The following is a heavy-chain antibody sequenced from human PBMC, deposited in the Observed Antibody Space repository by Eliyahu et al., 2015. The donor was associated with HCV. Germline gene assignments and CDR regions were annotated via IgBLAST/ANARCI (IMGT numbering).Heavy chain of an antibody. CDR1: GFTFXDYT. J-gene: IGHJ4*02. V-gene: IGHV3-43*01. Sequence: EVQLVESGGVVVQPGGSLRLSXAASGFTFXDYTMHWVRXAPGKGRGXVSLISWDGGSTXXADSVKGRFTISRDNSKNSLYLQMNSLRTEDTALYYCAKDPGGGEDEGYFDYWGQGTLVTVSS. CDR2: ISWDGGST. CDR3: AKDPGGGEDEGYFDY. D-gene: IGHD3-16*01.